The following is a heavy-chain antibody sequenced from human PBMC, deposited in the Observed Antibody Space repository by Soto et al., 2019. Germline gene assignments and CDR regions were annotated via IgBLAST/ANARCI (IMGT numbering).Heavy chain of an antibody. V-gene: IGHV1-69*01. Sequence: QVQLVQSGAEVKKPGSSVKVSCKASGGTFSSYAISWVRQAPGQGLEWMGGIIPIFGTANYAQKFQGRVTITADESTSTAYMELSSLRSEDTAVYYCARSSPEGDVELGYYGMDVWGQGTTVTVSS. CDR3: ARSSPEGDVELGYYGMDV. CDR1: GGTFSSYA. CDR2: IIPIFGTA. J-gene: IGHJ6*02. D-gene: IGHD2-21*02.